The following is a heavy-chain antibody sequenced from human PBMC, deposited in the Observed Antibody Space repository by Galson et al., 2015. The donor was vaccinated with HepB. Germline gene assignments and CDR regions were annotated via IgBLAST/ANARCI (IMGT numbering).Heavy chain of an antibody. CDR2: INPNSGGT. J-gene: IGHJ5*02. Sequence: SVKVSCKASGYTFTGYYMHWVRQAPGQGLGWMGRINPNSGGTNYAQKFQGRVTMTRDTSISTAYMELSRLRSDDTAVYYCARDGDTAMVTGWFDPWGQGTLVTVSS. V-gene: IGHV1-2*06. CDR3: ARDGDTAMVTGWFDP. D-gene: IGHD5-18*01. CDR1: GYTFTGYY.